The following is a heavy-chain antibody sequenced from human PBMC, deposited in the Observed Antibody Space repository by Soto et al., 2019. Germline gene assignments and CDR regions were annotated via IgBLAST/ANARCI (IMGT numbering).Heavy chain of an antibody. J-gene: IGHJ2*01. Sequence: QVQLQESGPGLVKPSETLSLTCTVSGGSISGGVHSWSWIRQPPGKGLEWIGHIFDSGSTYYNPSLKTRLNISGDTSKNQFSLRLSSVTAADTAVYYCAREIMPLTNDWYFDLWGRGTLVTVSS. CDR1: GGSISGGVHS. CDR3: AREIMPLTNDWYFDL. CDR2: IFDSGST. D-gene: IGHD2-8*01. V-gene: IGHV4-30-4*01.